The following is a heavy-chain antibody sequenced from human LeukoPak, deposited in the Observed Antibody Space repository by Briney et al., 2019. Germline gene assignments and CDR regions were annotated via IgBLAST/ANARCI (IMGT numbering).Heavy chain of an antibody. CDR3: ARNRSVTTTPGFDH. V-gene: IGHV4-38-2*01. CDR2: IYHSGST. CDR1: GYSIRGDDY. D-gene: IGHD4-17*01. J-gene: IGHJ4*02. Sequence: SETLSVTCAVSGYSIRGDDYWGWIRQSPGKGLEWIGGIYHSGSTHYNPSLKSRVTISVDTSKNQFSLMLNSVTAADTAVYYCARNRSVTTTPGFDHWGQGTLVTVSS.